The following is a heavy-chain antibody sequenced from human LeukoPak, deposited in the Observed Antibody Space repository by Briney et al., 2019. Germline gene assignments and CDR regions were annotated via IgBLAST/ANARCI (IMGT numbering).Heavy chain of an antibody. V-gene: IGHV4-34*01. Sequence: SETLSLTCAVYGGSFSGYYWTWIRQPPGKGLEWIGEINHSGSTNYNPSLKSRVTISVDTSKNQFSLKLSSVTAADTAVYYCAREILCGGDCYSGAFDIWGQGTMVTVSS. J-gene: IGHJ3*02. CDR2: INHSGST. D-gene: IGHD2-21*02. CDR1: GGSFSGYY. CDR3: AREILCGGDCYSGAFDI.